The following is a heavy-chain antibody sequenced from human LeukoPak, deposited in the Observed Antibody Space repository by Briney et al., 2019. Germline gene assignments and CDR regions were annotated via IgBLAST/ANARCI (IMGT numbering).Heavy chain of an antibody. D-gene: IGHD2-15*01. CDR1: GGSVSGGDYY. V-gene: IGHV4-30-4*01. Sequence: PSETLSLTCTVSGGSVSGGDYYWSWIRQPPGKGLEWIGYIYYSGNTYYNPSLKSRVTISVDRSKNQFSLKLSSVTAADTAVYYCARVVVTATRPFDYWGQGALVTVSS. CDR2: IYYSGNT. CDR3: ARVVVTATRPFDY. J-gene: IGHJ4*02.